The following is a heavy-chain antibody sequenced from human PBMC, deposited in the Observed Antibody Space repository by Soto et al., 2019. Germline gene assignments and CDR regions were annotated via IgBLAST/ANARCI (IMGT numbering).Heavy chain of an antibody. V-gene: IGHV3-23*01. J-gene: IGHJ5*02. Sequence: GGSLRLYCAASGFTFSSSAMIWVRQAPGKGLEWVSSITGGGGSTYYADSVKGRFTIYRDNSKNTLYLQMNSLRAEDTAVYNCAKGGPAKGWFDPWGQGTLVTVSS. CDR3: AKGGPAKGWFDP. CDR1: GFTFSSSA. CDR2: ITGGGGST. D-gene: IGHD2-2*01.